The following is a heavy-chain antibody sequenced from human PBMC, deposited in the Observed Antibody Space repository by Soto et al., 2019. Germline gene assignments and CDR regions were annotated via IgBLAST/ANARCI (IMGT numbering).Heavy chain of an antibody. CDR3: ATGHYDFWSGASMDV. CDR2: IIPIFGTA. Sequence: ASVKVSGKASGGTFSSYAISWVRQAPGQGLEWMGGIIPIFGTANYAQKFQGRVTITADESTSTAYMELSSLRSEDTAVYYCATGHYDFWSGASMDVWGQGTTVTVSS. D-gene: IGHD3-3*01. J-gene: IGHJ6*02. V-gene: IGHV1-69*13. CDR1: GGTFSSYA.